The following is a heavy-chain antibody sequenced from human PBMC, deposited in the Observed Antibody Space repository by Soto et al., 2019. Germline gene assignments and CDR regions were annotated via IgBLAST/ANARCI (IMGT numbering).Heavy chain of an antibody. J-gene: IGHJ3*01. CDR1: GFTFSSYA. Sequence: PGGSLRLSCAASGFTFSSYAMSWVRQAPGKGLEWVSAISGSGGSTYYADSVKGRFTISRDNSKNTLYLQMNSLRAEDTAVYYCAKDPRTFKLRITMVRGANGVWGEGTMVTVSS. CDR3: AKDPRTFKLRITMVRGANGV. D-gene: IGHD3-10*01. V-gene: IGHV3-23*01. CDR2: ISGSGGST.